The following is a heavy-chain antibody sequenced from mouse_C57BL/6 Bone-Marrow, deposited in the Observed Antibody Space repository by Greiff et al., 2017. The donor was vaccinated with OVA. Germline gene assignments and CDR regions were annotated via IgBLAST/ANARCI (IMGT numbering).Heavy chain of an antibody. CDR2: INYDGSST. J-gene: IGHJ3*01. V-gene: IGHV5-16*01. CDR3: ARGSYYGSSFAY. CDR1: GFTFSDYY. Sequence: EVKLVESEGGLVQPGSSMKLSCTASGFTFSDYYMAWVRQVPEKGLEWVANINYDGSSTYYLDSLKSRFIISRDNAKNILYLQMSSLKSEDTATYYCARGSYYGSSFAYWGQGTLVTVSA. D-gene: IGHD1-1*01.